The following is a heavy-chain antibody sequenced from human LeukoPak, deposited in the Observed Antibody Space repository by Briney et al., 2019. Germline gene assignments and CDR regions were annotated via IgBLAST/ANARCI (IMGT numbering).Heavy chain of an antibody. Sequence: SETLSLTCAVSGYSISSGYYWGWIRQPPGKGLGWIGSIYHSGSTYYNPSLKSRVTISVDTSKNQFSLKLSSVTAADTAVYYCARPSSGYYRVDYWGQGTLVTVSS. D-gene: IGHD3-22*01. J-gene: IGHJ4*02. CDR3: ARPSSGYYRVDY. CDR1: GYSISSGYY. V-gene: IGHV4-38-2*01. CDR2: IYHSGST.